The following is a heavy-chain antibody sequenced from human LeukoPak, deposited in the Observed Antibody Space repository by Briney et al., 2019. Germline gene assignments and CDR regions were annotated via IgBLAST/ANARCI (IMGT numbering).Heavy chain of an antibody. J-gene: IGHJ6*03. CDR2: IHYSGST. D-gene: IGHD3-3*01. V-gene: IGHV4-59*01. CDR3: AKSGNIYYMDV. CDR1: GGSISRYY. Sequence: PSETLSLTCSVSGGSISRYYWNWIRQPPGKGLEWIGNIHYSGSTNYNPSLKSRVTISVDTSKNQFSLKLSSVTAADTAVYYCAKSGNIYYMDVWGKGTTVTVSS.